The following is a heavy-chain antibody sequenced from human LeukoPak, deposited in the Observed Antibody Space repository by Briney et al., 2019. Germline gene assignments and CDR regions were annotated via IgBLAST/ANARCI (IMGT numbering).Heavy chain of an antibody. J-gene: IGHJ5*02. CDR2: IHHSGST. V-gene: IGHV4-4*02. CDR1: GGSISSSNW. Sequence: PSETLSLTCAVSGGSISSSNWWSWVRQPPGKGLEWIGYIHHSGSTYYNPSLKSRVIISVDTSKNQFSLTLNSVTAADTAVYYCASYGSGSYRFDPWGQGTLVTVSS. D-gene: IGHD3-10*01. CDR3: ASYGSGSYRFDP.